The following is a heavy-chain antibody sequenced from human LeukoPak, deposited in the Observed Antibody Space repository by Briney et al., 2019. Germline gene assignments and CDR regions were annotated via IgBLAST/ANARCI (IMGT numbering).Heavy chain of an antibody. CDR3: ARADDYYYDSSGETFFDY. CDR1: GYTFTSYG. Sequence: ASVKVSCKASGYTFTSYGISWVRQAPGQGLEWMGWISAYNGNTNYAQKLQCRVTMTTDTSTSTAYMELRSLRSDDTAVYYCARADDYYYDSSGETFFDYWGQGTLVTVSS. D-gene: IGHD3-22*01. J-gene: IGHJ4*02. V-gene: IGHV1-18*01. CDR2: ISAYNGNT.